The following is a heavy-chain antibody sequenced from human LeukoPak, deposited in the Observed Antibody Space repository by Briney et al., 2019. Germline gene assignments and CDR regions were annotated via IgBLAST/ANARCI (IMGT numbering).Heavy chain of an antibody. CDR1: VFTFSNYA. V-gene: IGHV3-23*01. D-gene: IGHD2-15*01. Sequence: PGGSLRLSCAASVFTFSNYAMSWVRQTPGKGLECVSVVTGSGGDTYYTGSVNGRFTISRDNSKNTLYLQMNSLIAEDTAVYYCARGTLEHCSGASCYPLDSWGQGTLVTVSS. CDR3: ARGTLEHCSGASCYPLDS. J-gene: IGHJ5*01. CDR2: VTGSGGDT.